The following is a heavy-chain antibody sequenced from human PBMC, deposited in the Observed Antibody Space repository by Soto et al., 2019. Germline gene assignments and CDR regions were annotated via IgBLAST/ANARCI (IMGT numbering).Heavy chain of an antibody. CDR3: ARDLWGYCGTDCYPLDV. CDR2: LYNTGST. Sequence: SETLSLPCTVSGGSLRRDQWRWIRQTPGKGLEWIGYLYNTGSTIYNPSLESRVTISVDTSKNQFSLKLNSVTAADTAVYYCARDLWGYCGTDCYPLDVWGPGTTVTVS. V-gene: IGHV4-59*01. J-gene: IGHJ6*02. CDR1: GGSLRRDQ. D-gene: IGHD2-21*02.